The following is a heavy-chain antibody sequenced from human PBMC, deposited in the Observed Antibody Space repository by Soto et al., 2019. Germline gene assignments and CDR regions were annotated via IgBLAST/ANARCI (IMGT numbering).Heavy chain of an antibody. Sequence: EVQMVESGGGLVKPGGSLRLSCAASGFTFSSYTMNWVRQAPGKGLEWVSSISSNSRYIFYADPVKGRFTISRDNAKNSLYLQMNSLRAEDAAVYYCARDPRVTNAGVVKKGGYYYNYMDVWGKGTTVPVS. CDR1: GFTFSSYT. CDR3: ARDPRVTNAGVVKKGGYYYNYMDV. J-gene: IGHJ6*03. CDR2: ISSNSRYI. D-gene: IGHD3-10*01. V-gene: IGHV3-21*02.